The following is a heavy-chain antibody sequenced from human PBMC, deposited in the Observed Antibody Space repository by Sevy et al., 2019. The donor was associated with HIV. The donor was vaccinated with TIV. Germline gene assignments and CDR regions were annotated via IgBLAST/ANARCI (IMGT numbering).Heavy chain of an antibody. CDR1: GFTFSSHS. Sequence: GGSLRLSCAASGFTFSSHSFNWVRQAPGKGLEWVSYVSSSADTIYYADSVRGRFTISRDNAKKSLYLQMNSLRAEDTAVYYCAKRGGQYDLGMDVWGQGTTVTVSS. CDR3: AKRGGQYDLGMDV. J-gene: IGHJ6*02. V-gene: IGHV3-48*04. CDR2: VSSSADTI. D-gene: IGHD3-3*01.